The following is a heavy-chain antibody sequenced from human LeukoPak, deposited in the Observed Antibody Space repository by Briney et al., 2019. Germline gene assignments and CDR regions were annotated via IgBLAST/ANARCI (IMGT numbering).Heavy chain of an antibody. CDR2: ISGSGANT. J-gene: IGHJ4*02. CDR3: AKRPSAYCFEGGCYFTY. V-gene: IGHV3-23*01. CDR1: GFSFSSYA. Sequence: GGSLRLSCAASGFSFSSYAMSWVRQAPGRGLEWVSAISGSGANTYYAGSVKGRFTISRDNAKDTLYLQMNTLRAEDTAVYYCAKRPSAYCFEGGCYFTYWGQGTLVIVSS. D-gene: IGHD2-21*01.